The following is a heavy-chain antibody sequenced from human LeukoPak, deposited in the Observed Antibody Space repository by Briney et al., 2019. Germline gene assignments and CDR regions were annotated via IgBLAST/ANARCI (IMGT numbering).Heavy chain of an antibody. J-gene: IGHJ4*02. CDR1: GGSISSGDYY. CDR2: IYYSGST. D-gene: IGHD3-22*01. Sequence: SETLSLTCTDAGGSISSGDYYWSWIRQPPGKGLEWIGYIYYSGSTYYNPSLKSRVTISVDTSKNQFSLKLSSVTAADTAVYYSAREGYDSSGYDYWGQGTLVTVSS. V-gene: IGHV4-30-4*01. CDR3: AREGYDSSGYDY.